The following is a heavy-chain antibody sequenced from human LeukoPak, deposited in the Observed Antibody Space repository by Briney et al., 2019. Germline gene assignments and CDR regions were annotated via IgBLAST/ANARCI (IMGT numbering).Heavy chain of an antibody. Sequence: SETLSLTCTVSGGSISSYYWSWIRQSAGKGLEWIGRIYTSGSTNYNPSLKSRVTMSVDTSKNQFSLKLNSVTAADTAVYYCARDPYGSGSYFDYWGQGTLVTVS. CDR2: IYTSGST. J-gene: IGHJ4*02. V-gene: IGHV4-4*07. D-gene: IGHD3-10*01. CDR3: ARDPYGSGSYFDY. CDR1: GGSISSYY.